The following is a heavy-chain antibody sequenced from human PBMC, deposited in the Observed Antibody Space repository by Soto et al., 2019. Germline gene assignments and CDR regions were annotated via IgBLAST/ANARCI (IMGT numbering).Heavy chain of an antibody. D-gene: IGHD3-10*01. CDR3: ARGRASGSYYLLDY. J-gene: IGHJ4*02. Sequence: ASVKVSCKASGDTFTTYDINWVRQATGHGLEWMGWINPISGNIGYAQRFQGRVTMTRDTAIRTAYMEVSSLRSDDTAVYYCARGRASGSYYLLDYWGQGTLVTVSS. CDR2: INPISGNI. CDR1: GDTFTTYD. V-gene: IGHV1-8*01.